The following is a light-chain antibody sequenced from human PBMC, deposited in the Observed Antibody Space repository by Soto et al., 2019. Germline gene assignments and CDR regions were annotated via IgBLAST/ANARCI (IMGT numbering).Light chain of an antibody. Sequence: QSALTQPRSVSGSPGQSVTISCTGTSSDVGGYKYVSWYQQHPGKVPKLMMFDVSERPSGVPDRFSGSKSGNTASLSISGLQAEDEAAYYCCAYAGSYTVLFGGGTQLTVL. CDR1: SSDVGGYKY. V-gene: IGLV2-11*01. CDR2: DVS. CDR3: CAYAGSYTVL. J-gene: IGLJ2*01.